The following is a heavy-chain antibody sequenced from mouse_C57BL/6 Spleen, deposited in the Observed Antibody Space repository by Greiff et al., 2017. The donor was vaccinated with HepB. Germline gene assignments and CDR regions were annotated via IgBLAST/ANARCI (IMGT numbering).Heavy chain of an antibody. Sequence: EVKLMESGGDLVKPGGSLKLSCAASGFTFSSYGMSWVRQTPDKRLEWVATISSGGSYTYYPDSVKGRFTISRDNAKNTLYLQMSSLKSEDTAMYYCARGETGTGYFDVWGTGTTVTVSS. V-gene: IGHV5-6*02. CDR1: GFTFSSYG. CDR2: ISSGGSYT. CDR3: ARGETGTGYFDV. J-gene: IGHJ1*03. D-gene: IGHD4-1*01.